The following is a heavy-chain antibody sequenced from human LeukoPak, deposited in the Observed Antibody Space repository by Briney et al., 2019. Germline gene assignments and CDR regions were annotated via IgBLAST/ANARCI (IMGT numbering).Heavy chain of an antibody. D-gene: IGHD2-15*01. J-gene: IGHJ4*02. V-gene: IGHV3-74*01. CDR1: GFSVSSSW. CDR2: INSDGSST. Sequence: PGGSLRLSWAASGFSVSSSWAHSVRQAPGKGLVWVSRINSDGSSTSYADSVKGRFTISRDNAKNTLYLQMNSLRAEDTAVYYCASVWPNCSGGSCYSMVYFWGQGTLVTVSS. CDR3: ASVWPNCSGGSCYSMVYF.